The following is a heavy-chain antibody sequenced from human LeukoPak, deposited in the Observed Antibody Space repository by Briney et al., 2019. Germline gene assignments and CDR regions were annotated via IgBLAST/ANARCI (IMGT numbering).Heavy chain of an antibody. D-gene: IGHD3-10*01. CDR3: ARGSSFGGY. CDR2: ISSSSSHI. V-gene: IGHV3-21*01. J-gene: IGHJ4*02. CDR1: GFTFSSYS. Sequence: GGSLRLSCAASGFTFSSYSMNWVRQAPGKGLEWVSSISSSSSHIYYADSVKGRFTISRDNAKNSLYLQMNSLRAEDTAVYYCARGSSFGGYWGQGTLVTVSS.